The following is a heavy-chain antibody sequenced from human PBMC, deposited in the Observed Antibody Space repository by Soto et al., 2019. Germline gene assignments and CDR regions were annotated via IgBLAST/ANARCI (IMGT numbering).Heavy chain of an antibody. D-gene: IGHD3-10*01. V-gene: IGHV1-69*01. CDR3: AREVNPWVGEFRGGYYYGMDV. J-gene: IGHJ6*02. CDR1: GGTFSSYA. Sequence: QVQLVQSGAEVKKPGSSVKVSCKASGGTFSSYAISWVRQAPGQGLEWMGGIIPIFGTANYAQKFQGRVTITADESTSRAYMELSSLRSEDTAVYYCAREVNPWVGEFRGGYYYGMDVWGQGTTVTVSS. CDR2: IIPIFGTA.